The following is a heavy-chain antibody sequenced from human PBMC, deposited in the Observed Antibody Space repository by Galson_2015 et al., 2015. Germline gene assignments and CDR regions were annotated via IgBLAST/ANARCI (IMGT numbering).Heavy chain of an antibody. CDR3: AGDGPKGLTPFDC. Sequence: SLRLSCAASGFTFSTYAIHWVRQAPGKGLEWVAVISYDGSKKSSADSVKGRFSVSRDNSKNTVYLQMSSLRVEDTAVYYCAGDGPKGLTPFDCWGQGTLVTVPP. CDR1: GFTFSTYA. J-gene: IGHJ4*02. CDR2: ISYDGSKK. V-gene: IGHV3-30-3*01.